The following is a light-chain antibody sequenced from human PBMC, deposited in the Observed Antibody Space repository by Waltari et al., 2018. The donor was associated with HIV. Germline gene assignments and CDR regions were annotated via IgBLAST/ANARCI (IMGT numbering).Light chain of an antibody. CDR2: EVT. Sequence: SALAQPPSASGSPGQSVTLSCTGTNSAIGTYASTYCHQHNPDHAPKLLLSEVTKRTSGFSDRFSGSKSGNTAFLTVSGLQAEDEADYYCSSFANRDGFYVLFGGGTRLTVL. CDR1: NSAIGTYAS. J-gene: IGLJ2*01. CDR3: SSFANRDGFYVL. V-gene: IGLV2-8*01.